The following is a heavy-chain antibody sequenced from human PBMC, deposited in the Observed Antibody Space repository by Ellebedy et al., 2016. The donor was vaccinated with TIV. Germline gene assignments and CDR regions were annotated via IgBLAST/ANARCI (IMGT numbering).Heavy chain of an antibody. CDR3: ANKGATDYYYYMDV. CDR1: GFTFSSYS. D-gene: IGHD1-26*01. Sequence: GESLKISCAASGFTFSSYSMNWVRQAPGKGLEWVSYISSSSSTMYYADSVKGRFTISRDNAKNSLYLRMNSLRAEDTAVYYCANKGATDYYYYMDVWGKGTTVTVSS. V-gene: IGHV3-48*04. CDR2: ISSSSSTM. J-gene: IGHJ6*03.